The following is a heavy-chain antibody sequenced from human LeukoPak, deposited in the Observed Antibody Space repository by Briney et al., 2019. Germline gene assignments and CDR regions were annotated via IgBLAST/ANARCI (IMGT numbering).Heavy chain of an antibody. CDR1: GGSLSSHF. D-gene: IGHD3-10*01. Sequence: SETLSLTCTVSGGSLSSHFWSWIRQPPGKGLEWIGDVYYSGSTNYNPPLKSRVTISVDTSKNQFSLKLSSVTAADTAVYYCARSPYGSGSLYWFDPWGQGTLVTVSS. CDR2: VYYSGST. CDR3: ARSPYGSGSLYWFDP. J-gene: IGHJ5*02. V-gene: IGHV4-59*11.